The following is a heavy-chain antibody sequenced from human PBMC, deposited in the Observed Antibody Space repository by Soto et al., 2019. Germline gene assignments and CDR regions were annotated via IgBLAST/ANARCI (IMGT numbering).Heavy chain of an antibody. CDR1: GFKFSNYW. CDR2: IKHDTSEA. D-gene: IGHD3-16*02. Sequence: QAGGSLRLSCAASGFKFSNYWMSWVRQAPGKGLEWVGNIKHDTSEAHYADSVKGRFTITRDNIKNFLFLQMNGLRADDTASYYCARDALLFSRPYRPYRFDYWGLGTLVTVSS. J-gene: IGHJ4*02. CDR3: ARDALLFSRPYRPYRFDY. V-gene: IGHV3-7*03.